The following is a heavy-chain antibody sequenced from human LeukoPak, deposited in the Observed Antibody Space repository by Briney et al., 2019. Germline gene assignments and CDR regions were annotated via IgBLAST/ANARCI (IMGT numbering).Heavy chain of an antibody. CDR2: ISSSSSYT. Sequence: GGSLRLSCAAPGFTFSDYYMSWIRQAPGKGLEWVSYISSSSSYTNYADSVKGRFTISRDNAKNSLYLQMNSLRAEDTAVYYCARRSYSSGYYFDYWGQGTLVTVSS. D-gene: IGHD6-19*01. CDR3: ARRSYSSGYYFDY. V-gene: IGHV3-11*06. CDR1: GFTFSDYY. J-gene: IGHJ4*02.